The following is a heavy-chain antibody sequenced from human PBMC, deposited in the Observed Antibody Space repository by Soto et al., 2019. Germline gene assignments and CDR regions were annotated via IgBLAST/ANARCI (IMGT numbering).Heavy chain of an antibody. J-gene: IGHJ6*02. D-gene: IGHD3-9*01. CDR2: ISGSGGST. Sequence: SLRLSCAASGFTFSSYAMSWVRQAPGKGLEWVSAISGSGGSTYYADSVKGRFTISRDNSKNTLYLQMNSLRAEDTAVYYCAKEDILTGPLREYYGMDVWGQGTTVTVSS. CDR1: GFTFSSYA. V-gene: IGHV3-23*01. CDR3: AKEDILTGPLREYYGMDV.